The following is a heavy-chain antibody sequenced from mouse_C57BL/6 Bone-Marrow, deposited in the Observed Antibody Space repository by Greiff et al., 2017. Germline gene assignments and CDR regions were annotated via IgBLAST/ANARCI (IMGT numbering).Heavy chain of an antibody. CDR1: GFTFSSYA. CDR3: ARPSYYSNWWVAWFAY. CDR2: ISDGSSYT. D-gene: IGHD2-5*01. J-gene: IGHJ3*01. Sequence: EVQLVESGGGLVKPGGSLKLSCAASGFTFSSYAMYWVRQTPEKRLEWVATISDGSSYTYYPDNVKGRFTISRDNAKNKLYLQMSHLKSEDTAMYYCARPSYYSNWWVAWFAYWGQGTLVTVSA. V-gene: IGHV5-4*01.